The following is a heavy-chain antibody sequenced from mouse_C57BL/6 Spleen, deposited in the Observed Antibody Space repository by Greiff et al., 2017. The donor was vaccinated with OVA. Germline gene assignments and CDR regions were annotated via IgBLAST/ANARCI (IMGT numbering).Heavy chain of an antibody. CDR1: GFTFSDFY. Sequence: EVHLVESGGGLVQSGRSLRLSCATSGFTFSDFYMEWVRQAPGKGLEWIAASRNKANDYTTEYSTSVKGRFIVSRDTTQSILYLQMNALRAEDTAIYYYARDHGGAMDYWGQGTSVTVSS. V-gene: IGHV7-1*01. J-gene: IGHJ4*01. CDR2: SRNKANDYTT. CDR3: ARDHGGAMDY.